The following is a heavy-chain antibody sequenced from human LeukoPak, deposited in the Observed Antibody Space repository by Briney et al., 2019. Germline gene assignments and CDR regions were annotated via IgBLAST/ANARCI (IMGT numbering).Heavy chain of an antibody. CDR3: SRTLAAAGPRGWFDP. Sequence: SETLSLTCTVSGGSISSGTNYWNWIRQPAGKGLEWIGRIYSSGSTNYNPSLKSRVTISVDTSKNQFSLKLSSVTAADTAVYYCSRTLAAAGPRGWFDPWGQGTLVTVSS. CDR1: GGSISSGTNY. V-gene: IGHV4-61*10. D-gene: IGHD6-13*01. J-gene: IGHJ5*02. CDR2: IYSSGST.